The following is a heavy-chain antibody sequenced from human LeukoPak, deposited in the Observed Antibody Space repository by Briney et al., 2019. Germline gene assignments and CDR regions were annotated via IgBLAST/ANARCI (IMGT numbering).Heavy chain of an antibody. Sequence: PSETLSLTCAVFGGSFSDYYWRWVRQPPGKGLEWVGEINHSGSTNYNASLKSRVTMSVDTSKNHFSLTLSSVTAADTAVYYCARGGTALARTPYYYYMDVWAKGTTVTASS. CDR1: GGSFSDYY. CDR2: INHSGST. V-gene: IGHV4-34*01. D-gene: IGHD5-18*01. CDR3: ARGGTALARTPYYYYMDV. J-gene: IGHJ6*03.